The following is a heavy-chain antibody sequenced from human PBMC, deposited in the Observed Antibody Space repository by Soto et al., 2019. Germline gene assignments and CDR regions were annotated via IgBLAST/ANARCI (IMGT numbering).Heavy chain of an antibody. CDR3: ATPFGVVFQTRYGMDV. Sequence: GASVKVACKASGGTFSSHAISCVRQPPGQRVEWMGGIIPIFRTANYAQKFQDRVTITADESTSTAYMELGSLRSEATAVYYRATPFGVVFQTRYGMDVWGQGTTVTVSS. D-gene: IGHD3-3*01. J-gene: IGHJ6*02. CDR1: GGTFSSHA. V-gene: IGHV1-69*13. CDR2: IIPIFRTA.